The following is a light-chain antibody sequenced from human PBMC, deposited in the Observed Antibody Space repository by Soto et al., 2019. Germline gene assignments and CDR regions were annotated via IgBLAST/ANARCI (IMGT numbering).Light chain of an antibody. V-gene: IGKV3-20*01. CDR1: QSISRY. Sequence: IVLTQSPGTLSLSPGERTTLSCRASQSISRYLAWYQQKPGQAPRLLIYGASSRATGIPDRFSGSGSGTDFTLTISRLEPEDFAVYYCQQYGSPPWTFGQGTKVDI. CDR3: QQYGSPPWT. CDR2: GAS. J-gene: IGKJ1*01.